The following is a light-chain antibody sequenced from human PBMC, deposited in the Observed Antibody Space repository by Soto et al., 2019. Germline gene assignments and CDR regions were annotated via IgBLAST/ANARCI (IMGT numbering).Light chain of an antibody. CDR3: AAWDDSLSGSFV. Sequence: SVLTPPPRASGTAMKSATISCSGSSSNIRSNYLYWYQQLPGAVPKLHIYGNYQRPSGVPDRFSGSKSGTAAILAISGLRSEDEADYFCAAWDDSLSGSFVFATGTKVTVL. CDR1: SSNIRSNY. J-gene: IGLJ1*01. V-gene: IGLV1-47*02. CDR2: GNY.